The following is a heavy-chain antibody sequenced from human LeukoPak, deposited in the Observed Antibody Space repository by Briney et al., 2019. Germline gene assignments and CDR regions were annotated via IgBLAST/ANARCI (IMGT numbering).Heavy chain of an antibody. J-gene: IGHJ4*02. CDR2: ISYDGSNK. D-gene: IGHD2-2*01. CDR3: ARGVRGSSTSPLIY. CDR1: GFTFSSYA. Sequence: PGGSLRLSCAASGFTFSSYAMHWVRQAPGKGLEWVAVISYDGSNKYYADSVKGRFTISRDNSKNTLYLQMNSLRAEDTAVYYCARGVRGSSTSPLIYWGQGTLVTVSS. V-gene: IGHV3-30-3*01.